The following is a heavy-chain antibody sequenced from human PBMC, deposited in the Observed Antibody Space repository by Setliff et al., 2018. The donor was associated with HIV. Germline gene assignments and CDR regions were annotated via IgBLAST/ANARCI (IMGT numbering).Heavy chain of an antibody. V-gene: IGHV4-59*11. Sequence: SETLSLTCTVSGGSISNRYWSWIRQPPGKELEWVGSISYSGNTDQNPSLKSRVTISQDTSNNQFSLKLSSVTAADTAVYFCARGFYREAMDVWGPWTTGTVSS. CDR1: GGSISNRY. J-gene: IGHJ6*02. CDR3: ARGFYREAMDV. D-gene: IGHD1-26*01. CDR2: ISYSGNT.